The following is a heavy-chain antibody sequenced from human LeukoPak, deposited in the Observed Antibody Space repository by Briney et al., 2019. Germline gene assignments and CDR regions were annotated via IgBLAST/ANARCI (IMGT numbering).Heavy chain of an antibody. CDR2: IYYSGST. Sequence: SETLSLTCTVSGGSISSYYWSWIRQPPGKGLEWIGYIYYSGSTNYNPSPKSRVTISVDTSKNQFSLKLSSVTAADTAVYYCALSYDILTGYSYWGQGTLVTVSS. V-gene: IGHV4-59*01. CDR1: GGSISSYY. CDR3: ALSYDILTGYSY. D-gene: IGHD3-9*01. J-gene: IGHJ4*02.